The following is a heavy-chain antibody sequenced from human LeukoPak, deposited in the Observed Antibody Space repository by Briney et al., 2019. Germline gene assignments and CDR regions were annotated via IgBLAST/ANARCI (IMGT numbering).Heavy chain of an antibody. CDR3: ARTRIEVIGTSFFFDY. D-gene: IGHD3-22*01. CDR1: GGSISSYY. Sequence: PSETLSLTCIVSGGSISSYYWSWIRQPPGKGLEWIGDIYYSGSTKYNPSLKSRVTISVDTSKNQFSLKLSSVTAADTAVYYCARTRIEVIGTSFFFDYWGQGTMATVSS. V-gene: IGHV4-59*01. CDR2: IYYSGST. J-gene: IGHJ4*03.